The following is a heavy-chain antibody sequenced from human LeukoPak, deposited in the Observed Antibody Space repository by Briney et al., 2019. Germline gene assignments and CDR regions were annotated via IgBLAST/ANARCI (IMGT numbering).Heavy chain of an antibody. D-gene: IGHD3-22*01. CDR3: ARMKRLYDSSGYPYAFDT. V-gene: IGHV1-2*02. Sequence: ASVKVSCKASGYTFTGYYMHWVRQAPGQGLEWMGWINPNSGGTNYAQKFQGRVTMTRDTSISTAYMELSRLRSDDTAVYYCARMKRLYDSSGYPYAFDTWGQGTMVTVSS. J-gene: IGHJ3*02. CDR1: GYTFTGYY. CDR2: INPNSGGT.